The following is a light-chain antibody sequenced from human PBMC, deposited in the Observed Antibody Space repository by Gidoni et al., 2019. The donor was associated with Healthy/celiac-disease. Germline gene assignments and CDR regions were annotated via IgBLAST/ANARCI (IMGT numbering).Light chain of an antibody. CDR3: SSYTSSSTLL. Sequence: QSALTQPAAVSGSPGQPITISCTGTSSDVGCYNYVSWYQQHPGKAPKLMIYEVSNRPSGVSNRFSGSKSGNTASLTISGLQAEDEADYYCSSYTSSSTLLFGGGTKLTVL. CDR2: EVS. J-gene: IGLJ3*02. CDR1: SSDVGCYNY. V-gene: IGLV2-14*01.